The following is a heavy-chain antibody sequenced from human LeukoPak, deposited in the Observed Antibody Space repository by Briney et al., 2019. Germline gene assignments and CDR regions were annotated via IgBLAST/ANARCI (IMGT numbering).Heavy chain of an antibody. CDR3: ARHYYGSGTYYHFDF. Sequence: ASVKVSCKASGYSFTSYGISWVRQAPGQGLEWMGWISPYNGNTNYAQKFQGRVTLTTDTSTSTASMELRSLRSDDTAVNYCARHYYGSGTYYHFDFWGQGTLVTVSS. D-gene: IGHD3-10*01. CDR2: ISPYNGNT. V-gene: IGHV1-18*01. CDR1: GYSFTSYG. J-gene: IGHJ4*02.